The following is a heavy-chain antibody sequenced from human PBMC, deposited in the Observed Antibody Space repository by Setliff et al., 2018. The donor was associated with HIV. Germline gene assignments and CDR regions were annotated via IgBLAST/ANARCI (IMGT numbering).Heavy chain of an antibody. J-gene: IGHJ4*02. CDR1: GDSISSHY. Sequence: ASETLSLTCTVSGDSISSHYWNWIRQPPGKALEWIGYIYYSGSTNYNPSFKSRVTISVDRSRSRFSLKLSSVTAADTAIYYCTRGPEGVAGGDYWGQGILVTVSS. CDR2: IYYSGST. V-gene: IGHV4-59*11. CDR3: TRGPEGVAGGDY. D-gene: IGHD3-3*01.